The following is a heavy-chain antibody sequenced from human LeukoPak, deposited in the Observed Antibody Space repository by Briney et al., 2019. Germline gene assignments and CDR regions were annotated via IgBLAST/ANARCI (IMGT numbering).Heavy chain of an antibody. CDR1: GGSISSSSYY. CDR3: AWLGYYGSGSLDY. J-gene: IGHJ4*02. D-gene: IGHD3-10*01. V-gene: IGHV4-39*07. CDR2: IYYSGST. Sequence: PSETLSLTCTVSGGSISSSSYYWGWIRQPPGKGLEWIGSIYYSGSTYYNPSLKSRVTISVDTSKNQFSLKLGSFTAADTAVYYCAWLGYYGSGSLDYWGQGTLVTVSS.